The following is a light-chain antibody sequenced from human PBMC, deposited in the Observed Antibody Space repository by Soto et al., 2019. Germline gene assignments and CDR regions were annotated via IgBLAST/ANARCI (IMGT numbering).Light chain of an antibody. CDR2: GTS. J-gene: IGKJ5*01. Sequence: EVVLTQSPGTLSLSPGERATLSCRASQTIRSRYLAWYQQKPGQAPRLLIYGTSSRATGIPDRFSGSGSGTDFTLTISRLEPEDFAVYYCQQYGSSPPITFGQGTRLEIK. CDR3: QQYGSSPPIT. CDR1: QTIRSRY. V-gene: IGKV3-20*01.